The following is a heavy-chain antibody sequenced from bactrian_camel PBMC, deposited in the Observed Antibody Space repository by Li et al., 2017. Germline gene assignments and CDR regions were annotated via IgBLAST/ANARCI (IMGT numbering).Heavy chain of an antibody. V-gene: IGHV3S42*01. D-gene: IGHD3*01. CDR3: AADRYAADCYLGSWYPNY. CDR2: ITSLGGAT. J-gene: IGHJ4*01. CDR1: VFTTSYT. Sequence: QLVESGGGLVQPGGSLTLSCAASVFTTSYTMSWVRQAPGKGLEWVSSITSLGGATSYADSVEGRFTISQDNAKSTLYLEMNSLKPEDTGMYYCAADRYAADCYLGSWYPNYWGQGTQVTVS.